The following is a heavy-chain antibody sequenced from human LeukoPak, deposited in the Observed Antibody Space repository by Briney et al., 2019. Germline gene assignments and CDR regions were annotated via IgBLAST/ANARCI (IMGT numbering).Heavy chain of an antibody. Sequence: GGSLRLSCEASGFTFRNYWMSWVRQTPGKGLEWVAYIKEDGREKNYVDSVKGRFTLSRDHAKNSLYLQMNSLRAEDTAVYYCARSGSDFDYWGQGTLVSVSS. D-gene: IGHD3-3*01. CDR3: ARSGSDFDY. J-gene: IGHJ4*02. CDR2: IKEDGREK. CDR1: GFTFRNYW. V-gene: IGHV3-7*01.